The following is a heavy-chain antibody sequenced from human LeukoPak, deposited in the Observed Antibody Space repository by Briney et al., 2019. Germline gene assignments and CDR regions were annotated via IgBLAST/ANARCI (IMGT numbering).Heavy chain of an antibody. CDR1: GGSISSYY. V-gene: IGHV4-59*01. Sequence: PSETLSLTCTVSGGSISSYYWSWIRQPPGKGLEWIGYIYYSGSTNHNPSLKSRVTISVDTSKNQFSLKLSSVTAADTAVYYCARLPYYDILTGYRLYAFDIWGQGTMVTVSS. J-gene: IGHJ3*02. D-gene: IGHD3-9*01. CDR3: ARLPYYDILTGYRLYAFDI. CDR2: IYYSGST.